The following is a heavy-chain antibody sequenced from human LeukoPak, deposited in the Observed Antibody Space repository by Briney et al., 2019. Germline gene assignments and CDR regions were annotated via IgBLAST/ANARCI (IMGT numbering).Heavy chain of an antibody. CDR3: ARVGTTMIKVAWFDP. CDR2: IKQDGSEK. J-gene: IGHJ5*02. Sequence: GGSPRLSCAASGFTFSSYWMSWVRQAPGKGLEWVANIKQDGSEKYYVDSVKGRFTISRDNAKNSLYLQMNSLRAEDTAVYYCARVGTTMIKVAWFDPWGQGTLVTVSS. V-gene: IGHV3-7*01. CDR1: GFTFSSYW. D-gene: IGHD3-22*01.